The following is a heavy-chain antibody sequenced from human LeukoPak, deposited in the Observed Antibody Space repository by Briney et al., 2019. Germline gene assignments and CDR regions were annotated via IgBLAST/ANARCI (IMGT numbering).Heavy chain of an antibody. D-gene: IGHD2-21*02. CDR1: GGSINGNA. V-gene: IGHV4-59*08. CDR2: IYKCGST. Sequence: SETLSLTCTVSGGSINGNAWSWIPQTPEKGLEWVGYIYKCGSTKYNPSLKGRITSSPDTSKNQFSLKPRSVAAADTAVYYCARHRADRSGDCYIPNYFYGMDVWGEGTAVTVSS. CDR3: ARHRADRSGDCYIPNYFYGMDV. J-gene: IGHJ6*04.